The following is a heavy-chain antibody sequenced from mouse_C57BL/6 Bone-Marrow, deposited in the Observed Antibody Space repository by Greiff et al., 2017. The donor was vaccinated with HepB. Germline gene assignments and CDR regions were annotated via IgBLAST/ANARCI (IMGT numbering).Heavy chain of an antibody. CDR1: GYTFTNYW. Sequence: VQLQQSGAELVRPGTSVKMSCKASGYTFTNYWIGWAKQRPGHGLEWIGDIYPGGGYTNYNEKFKGKATLTADKSSSTAYMQVSSLTSEDSAIYYCASYGSSRYYAMDYWGQGTSVTVSS. D-gene: IGHD1-1*01. J-gene: IGHJ4*01. CDR2: IYPGGGYT. V-gene: IGHV1-63*01. CDR3: ASYGSSRYYAMDY.